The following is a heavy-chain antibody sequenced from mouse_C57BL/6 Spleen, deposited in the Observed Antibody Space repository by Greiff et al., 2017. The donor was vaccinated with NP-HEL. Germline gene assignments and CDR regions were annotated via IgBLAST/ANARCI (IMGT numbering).Heavy chain of an antibody. CDR2: IYPGGGYT. Sequence: QVQLKQSGAELVRPGTSVKMSCKASGYTFTNYWIGWAKQRPGHGLEWIGDIYPGGGYTNYNEKFKGKATLTADKSSSTAYMQCSSLTSEDSAIYYCARYGGSSYYFDYWGQGTTLTVSS. CDR1: GYTFTNYW. V-gene: IGHV1-63*01. CDR3: ARYGGSSYYFDY. J-gene: IGHJ2*01. D-gene: IGHD1-1*01.